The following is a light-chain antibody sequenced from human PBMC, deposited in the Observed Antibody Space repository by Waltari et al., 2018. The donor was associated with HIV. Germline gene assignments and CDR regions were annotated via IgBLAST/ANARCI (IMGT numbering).Light chain of an antibody. J-gene: IGLJ2*01. CDR3: SSYTSSSTLI. CDR1: SSDVGGYNY. CDR2: EVS. V-gene: IGLV2-14*01. Sequence: QSALTQPASVSGSPGQSSTISCTGTSSDVGGYNYVSWYQHHPGKAPKLMIYEVSNRPSGVSNRFSGSKSGNTASLTISGLQAGDEADYYCSSYTSSSTLIFGGGTILTVL.